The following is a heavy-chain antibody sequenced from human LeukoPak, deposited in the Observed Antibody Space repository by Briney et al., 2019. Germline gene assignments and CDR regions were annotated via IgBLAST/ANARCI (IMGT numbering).Heavy chain of an antibody. Sequence: GGSLRLXCAASGFTFSSYWMHWVRQAPGKGLEWVSYISSSGRTTYYADSVKGRFTISRDNAKNSLYLQMNSLRVEDTGVYYCARGPRDPTEFCSGGRCSPTYEVWGQGTLVTVSS. CDR2: ISSSGRTT. CDR3: ARGPRDPTEFCSGGRCSPTYEV. V-gene: IGHV3-48*04. CDR1: GFTFSSYW. J-gene: IGHJ4*02. D-gene: IGHD2-15*01.